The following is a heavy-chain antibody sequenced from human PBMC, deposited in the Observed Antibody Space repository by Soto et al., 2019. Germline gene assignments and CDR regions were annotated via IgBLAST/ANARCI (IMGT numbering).Heavy chain of an antibody. CDR2: IYDSGAA. V-gene: IGHV4-30-2*01. CDR3: AREMGGTYLDH. CDR1: GGSISSDYYA. D-gene: IGHD1-26*01. J-gene: IGHJ4*02. Sequence: QLQLQESGSGLVKPSETLSLTCAVSGGSISSDYYAWSWIRQPPGKALEWIGYIYDSGAAYFNPSLQSRVSMSVDISKNQFSLKLTSVTAADTPVYFCAREMGGTYLDHWGQGALVTVSS.